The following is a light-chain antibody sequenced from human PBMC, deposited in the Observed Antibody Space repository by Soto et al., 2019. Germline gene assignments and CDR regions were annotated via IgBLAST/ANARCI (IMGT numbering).Light chain of an antibody. CDR1: QNIKKF. CDR2: ATS. V-gene: IGKV1-39*01. CDR3: QQSYSSPLT. Sequence: DIHMTQSPSSLSASVGDRVTITCRASQNIKKFLNWYQQRPGKAPSALIHATSTLQNGVSSRFSGSGSDTDFTLTITSLKPEDFATYFCQQSYSSPLTFGGGTKVEL. J-gene: IGKJ4*01.